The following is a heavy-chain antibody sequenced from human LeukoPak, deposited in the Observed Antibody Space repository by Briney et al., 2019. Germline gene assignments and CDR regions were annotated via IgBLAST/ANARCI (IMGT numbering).Heavy chain of an antibody. V-gene: IGHV4-4*07. CDR1: GGSIRGYY. Sequence: PSETLSLTCTVSGGSIRGYYWTWIRQPAGKGLEWIGRIYAFDNTNYNPSLKSRVTMSIDTSNNQFSLKLDSVTAADTAIYYCAREWGSTSPRPLDSWGQGSLVTVSS. CDR2: IYAFDNT. CDR3: AREWGSTSPRPLDS. D-gene: IGHD2-2*01. J-gene: IGHJ4*02.